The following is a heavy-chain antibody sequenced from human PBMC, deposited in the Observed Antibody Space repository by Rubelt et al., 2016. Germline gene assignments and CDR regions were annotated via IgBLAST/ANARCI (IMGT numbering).Heavy chain of an antibody. J-gene: IGHJ4*02. CDR2: IKQDGSEK. CDR3: AKGFTYSSSSLDYFDY. D-gene: IGHD6-6*01. Sequence: GKGLEWVANIKQDGSEKYYVDSVKGRFTISRDNSKNTLYLQMNSLRAEDTAVYYCAKGFTYSSSSLDYFDYWGQGTLVTVSS. V-gene: IGHV3-7*03.